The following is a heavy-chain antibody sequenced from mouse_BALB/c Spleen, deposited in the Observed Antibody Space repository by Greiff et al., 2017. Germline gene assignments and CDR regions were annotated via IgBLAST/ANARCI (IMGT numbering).Heavy chain of an antibody. CDR1: GYTFTSYW. CDR3: TRALRSYAMDY. Sequence: QVQLQQPGAELVKPGASVKMSCKASGYTFTSYWMHWVKQRPGQGLEWIGVIDPSDSYTSYNQKFKGKATLTVDTSSSTAYMQLSSLTSEDSAVYYCTRALRSYAMDYWGQGTSVTVSS. D-gene: IGHD1-1*01. CDR2: IDPSDSYT. V-gene: IGHV1S127*01. J-gene: IGHJ4*01.